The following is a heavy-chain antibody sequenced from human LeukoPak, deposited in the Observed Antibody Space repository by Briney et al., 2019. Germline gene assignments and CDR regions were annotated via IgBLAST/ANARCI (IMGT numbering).Heavy chain of an antibody. Sequence: PGGSLRLSCAASGFTFSTYGMNWVRQAPGKGLKWVAVIWHDGPNRYYADSVKGRFTISRDNSNNMLYLQMNSLTAEDTAVYYCAREIKSRWYYFDHWGQGTLVTVSS. J-gene: IGHJ4*02. V-gene: IGHV3-33*01. CDR1: GFTFSTYG. D-gene: IGHD4-23*01. CDR3: AREIKSRWYYFDH. CDR2: IWHDGPNR.